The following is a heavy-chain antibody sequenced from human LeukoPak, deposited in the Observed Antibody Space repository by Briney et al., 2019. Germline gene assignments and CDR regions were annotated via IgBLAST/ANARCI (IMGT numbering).Heavy chain of an antibody. Sequence: SETLSLTCAVYSGSFSGYYWSWIRQPPGKGLEWIGEINHSGSTKYNPSLKSRVTISVDTSKNQFSLNLSSVTAADTAVYYCARDTREDTAMAYFDYWGQGTLVTVSS. CDR1: SGSFSGYY. CDR2: INHSGST. D-gene: IGHD5-18*01. J-gene: IGHJ4*02. CDR3: ARDTREDTAMAYFDY. V-gene: IGHV4-34*01.